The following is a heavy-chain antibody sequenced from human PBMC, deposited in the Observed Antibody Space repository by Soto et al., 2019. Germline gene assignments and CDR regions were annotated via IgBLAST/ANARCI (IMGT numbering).Heavy chain of an antibody. J-gene: IGHJ4*02. V-gene: IGHV4-30-2*01. CDR3: PRVPAR. CDR2: IYHSGST. Sequence: QLQLQESGSGLVKPSQTLSLTCAVSGGSISSGGYSWSWIRQPPGKGLEWIGYIYHSGSTYYNPSLKSGVTIPVDRPKTHFSLKRSSVTPGDTAVYYCPRVPARWGRGTLVTVSP. CDR1: GGSISSGGYS. D-gene: IGHD2-2*01.